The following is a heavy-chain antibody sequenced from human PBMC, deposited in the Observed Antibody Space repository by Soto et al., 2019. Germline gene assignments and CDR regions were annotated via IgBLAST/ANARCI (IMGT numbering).Heavy chain of an antibody. CDR3: ARDIRSPDSSGWYYYYYYMDV. V-gene: IGHV3-7*01. CDR1: GFTFSSYW. Sequence: GGSLRLSCAASGFTFSSYWMSWVRQAPGKGLEWVANIKQDGSEKYYVDSVKGRFTISRDNAKNSLYLQMNSLRAEDTAVYYCARDIRSPDSSGWYYYYYYMDVWGKGTTVTVSS. CDR2: IKQDGSEK. D-gene: IGHD6-19*01. J-gene: IGHJ6*03.